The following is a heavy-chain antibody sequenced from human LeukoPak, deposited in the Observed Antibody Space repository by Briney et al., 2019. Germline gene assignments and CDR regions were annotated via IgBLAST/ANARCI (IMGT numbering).Heavy chain of an antibody. D-gene: IGHD6-19*01. Sequence: LRLSCAASGFIFSNYGMHWVRQAPGKGLEWVAVIWSDGSNKYYADSVKGRFTISRDNTDNSLFLQMSSLRAEDTAVYYCARERRQWQPFDIWGQGTMVTVSS. CDR3: ARERRQWQPFDI. V-gene: IGHV3-33*01. J-gene: IGHJ3*02. CDR1: GFIFSNYG. CDR2: IWSDGSNK.